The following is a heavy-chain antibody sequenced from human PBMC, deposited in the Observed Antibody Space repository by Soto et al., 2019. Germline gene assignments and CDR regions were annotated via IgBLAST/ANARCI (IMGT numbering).Heavy chain of an antibody. CDR1: GYTFTSYA. Sequence: QVQLVQSGAEEKKSGASVKVSCKASGYTFTSYAMHWVRQAPGQRLEWMGWINAGNGNTKYSQKFQGRVTITRDTSASTSYMELSSVSSLDTPVYYRAPDILFDYWGQGTLVTVSS. CDR3: APDILFDY. CDR2: INAGNGNT. D-gene: IGHD2-21*01. J-gene: IGHJ4*02. V-gene: IGHV1-3*05.